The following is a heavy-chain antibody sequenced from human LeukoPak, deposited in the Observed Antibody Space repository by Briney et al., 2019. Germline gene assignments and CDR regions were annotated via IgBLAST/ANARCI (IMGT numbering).Heavy chain of an antibody. CDR2: ISFSGST. V-gene: IGHV4-59*01. D-gene: IGHD5-24*01. CDR1: DGSISGAY. J-gene: IGHJ4*02. Sequence: PSETLSLTCTVSDGSISGAYWNRIRQPPGKGLEWIGYISFSGSTNYNPSLKSRIIISLDKSKNQFSLRLNSVTAADTAVYYCARGVRWLQLCYFDDWGQGTLVTVSS. CDR3: ARGVRWLQLCYFDD.